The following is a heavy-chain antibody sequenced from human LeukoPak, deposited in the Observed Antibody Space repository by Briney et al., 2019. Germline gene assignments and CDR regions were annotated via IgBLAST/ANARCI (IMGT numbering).Heavy chain of an antibody. V-gene: IGHV3-7*01. D-gene: IGHD3-10*01. CDR1: GFTFSSHW. CDR3: ARGGSNPDY. J-gene: IGHJ4*02. Sequence: PGGSLRLSCAVSGFTFSSHWMSWVRQAPGKGLEWVANIKQDGSEKNYVDSVKGRFTISRDNAKNSLYLQMNSLRAEDTAVYYCARGGSNPDYWGQGTLVTVSS. CDR2: IKQDGSEK.